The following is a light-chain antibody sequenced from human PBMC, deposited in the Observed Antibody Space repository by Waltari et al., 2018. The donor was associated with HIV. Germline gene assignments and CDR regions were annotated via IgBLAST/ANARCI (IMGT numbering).Light chain of an antibody. Sequence: QSVLTQPPSASGTPGQRVTISCSGSTSNIGNNFIYWYHQFPGTAPKLLIYRNDQRPSGVPDRFSGSKSGTSASLAISGLRSEDEADYYCATWDDSLSGWVFGGGTKLTVL. CDR2: RND. CDR3: ATWDDSLSGWV. J-gene: IGLJ3*02. V-gene: IGLV1-47*01. CDR1: TSNIGNNF.